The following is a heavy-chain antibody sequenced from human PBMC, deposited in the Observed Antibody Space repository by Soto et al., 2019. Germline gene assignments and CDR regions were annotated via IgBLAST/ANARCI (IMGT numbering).Heavy chain of an antibody. CDR3: ARSRTGDGSGRMNWFDP. V-gene: IGHV1-69*01. CDR1: GGTFSSYA. Sequence: QVQLVQSGAEVKKPGSSVKVSCKASGGTFSSYAISWERQAPGQGLEWMGGIIPIFGTANYAQKFQGRVTITADESTSTAYMELSSLRSEDTAVYYCARSRTGDGSGRMNWFDPWGQGTLVTVSS. CDR2: IIPIFGTA. J-gene: IGHJ5*02. D-gene: IGHD2-15*01.